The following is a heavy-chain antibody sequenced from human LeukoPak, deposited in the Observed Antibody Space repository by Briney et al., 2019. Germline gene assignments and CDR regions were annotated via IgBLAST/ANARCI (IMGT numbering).Heavy chain of an antibody. Sequence: SVKVSCKASGGTFSSYAISWVRQAPGQGLEWMGGIIPMFGTANYAQKFQGRVTITADKSTSTAYMELSSLRSEDTAVYYCARVVVRDANNYKDYWGQGTLVTVSS. CDR3: ARVVVRDANNYKDY. V-gene: IGHV1-69*06. D-gene: IGHD5-24*01. J-gene: IGHJ4*02. CDR1: GGTFSSYA. CDR2: IIPMFGTA.